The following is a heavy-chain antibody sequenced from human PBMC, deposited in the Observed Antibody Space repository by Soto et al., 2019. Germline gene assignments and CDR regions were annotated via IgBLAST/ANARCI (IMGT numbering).Heavy chain of an antibody. CDR1: GFTFSSYA. J-gene: IGHJ4*02. CDR2: ISYDGSNK. D-gene: IGHD3-10*01. V-gene: IGHV3-30-3*01. CDR3: ARDRYGSGTPMCDY. Sequence: QVQLVESGGGVVQPGRSLRLSCAASGFTFSSYAMHWVRQAPGKGLEWVAVISYDGSNKYYADSVKGRFTISRDNSKNTLYLQMNSLRAEDTAVYYCARDRYGSGTPMCDYWGQGTLVTVSS.